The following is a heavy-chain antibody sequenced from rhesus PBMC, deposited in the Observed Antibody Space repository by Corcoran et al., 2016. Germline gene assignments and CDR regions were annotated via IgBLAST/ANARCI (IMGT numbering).Heavy chain of an antibody. CDR1: GGSISGYY. D-gene: IGHD3-9*01. V-gene: IGHV4-73*01. CDR3: ARDYYY. Sequence: QVKLQQWGEGLVKPSETLSLTCAVYGGSISGYYWSGIRQPLGKGLEWIGNIVGNSASTNYNPSLKNRVTISKDTSKNQFSLKLSSVTAADTAVYYCARDYYYWGQGVLVTVSS. CDR2: IVGNSAST. J-gene: IGHJ4*01.